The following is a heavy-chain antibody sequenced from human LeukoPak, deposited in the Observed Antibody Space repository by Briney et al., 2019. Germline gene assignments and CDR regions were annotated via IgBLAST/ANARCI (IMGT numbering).Heavy chain of an antibody. D-gene: IGHD5-18*01. Sequence: SETLSLTCTVSGGSISSGDYYWSWIRQPPGKGLEWIGYIYYSGSTYYNPSLKSRVTVSVDTSKNQFSLKLSSVTAADTAVYYCARGGYSYGFDYWGQGTLVTVSS. CDR3: ARGGYSYGFDY. V-gene: IGHV4-30-4*01. CDR2: IYYSGST. CDR1: GGSISSGDYY. J-gene: IGHJ4*02.